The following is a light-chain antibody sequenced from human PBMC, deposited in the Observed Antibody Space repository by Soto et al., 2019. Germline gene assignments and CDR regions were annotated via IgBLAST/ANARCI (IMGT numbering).Light chain of an antibody. CDR1: QNVTSNL. CDR3: QQYGSSPKYT. J-gene: IGKJ2*01. Sequence: TVLTQSPGTLSLSPGERATLSCRASQNVTSNLLVWYQQHPGQAPRLLIYGASSRATGLPARFSGSGSGTDFTLTIRRLEPEDFAVYYCQQYGSSPKYTFGQGTKVDIK. V-gene: IGKV3-20*01. CDR2: GAS.